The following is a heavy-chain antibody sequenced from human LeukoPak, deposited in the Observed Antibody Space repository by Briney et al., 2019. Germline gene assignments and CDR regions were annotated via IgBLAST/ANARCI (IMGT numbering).Heavy chain of an antibody. D-gene: IGHD6-13*01. CDR1: GGSISSYY. CDR3: ARGLAAAGHLTAVDY. CDR2: IYYSGST. Sequence: RPSETLSLTCTVSGGSISSYYWSWIRQPPGKGLEWIGHIYYSGSTNYNPSLKSRVTISVDTSKNQFSLKLSSVTAADTAVYYCARGLAAAGHLTAVDYWGQGTLVTVSS. V-gene: IGHV4-59*01. J-gene: IGHJ4*02.